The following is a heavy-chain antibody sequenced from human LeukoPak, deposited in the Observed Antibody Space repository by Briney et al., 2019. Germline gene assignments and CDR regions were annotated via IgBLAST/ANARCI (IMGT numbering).Heavy chain of an antibody. J-gene: IGHJ5*02. CDR1: GGSISTTNYY. Sequence: PSETLSLTCTVSGGSISTTNYYWGWIRQPPGRDLEWIGSIYSSGNTYYNPSLESRVTISVDTSKNQLSLKLTSATAADTSVYYCARRISYYDILTGYSNWFDPWGQGTLVTVSS. CDR2: IYSSGNT. CDR3: ARRISYYDILTGYSNWFDP. D-gene: IGHD3-9*01. V-gene: IGHV4-39*01.